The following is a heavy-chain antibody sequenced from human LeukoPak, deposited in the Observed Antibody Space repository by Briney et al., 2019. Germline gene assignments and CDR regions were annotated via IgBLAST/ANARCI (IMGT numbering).Heavy chain of an antibody. V-gene: IGHV3-64D*09. CDR1: GFTFSFYA. D-gene: IGHD3-22*01. J-gene: IGHJ3*01. CDR3: VKGFPHYYDSSGFGAFDV. Sequence: GGSLRLSCSASGFTFSFYAMRWVRQAPGKGLEYVSAISSNGGNTYYADSVKGRFTISRDNSKNTLYLQMNSLRADDTAVYYCVKGFPHYYDSSGFGAFDVWGQGTIVTVSS. CDR2: ISSNGGNT.